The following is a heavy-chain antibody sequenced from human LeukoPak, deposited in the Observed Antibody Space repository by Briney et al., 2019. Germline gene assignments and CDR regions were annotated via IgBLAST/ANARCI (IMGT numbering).Heavy chain of an antibody. Sequence: PGRSLRLSCAASGFTFSSYAMHWVRQAPGKGLEWVAVISYDGSNKYYADSVKGRFTISRDNSKNTLYLQMNSLRAEDTAVYYCARVQGYKVFDYWGQGTLVTVSS. CDR1: GFTFSSYA. CDR3: ARVQGYKVFDY. D-gene: IGHD5-24*01. V-gene: IGHV3-30-3*01. CDR2: ISYDGSNK. J-gene: IGHJ4*02.